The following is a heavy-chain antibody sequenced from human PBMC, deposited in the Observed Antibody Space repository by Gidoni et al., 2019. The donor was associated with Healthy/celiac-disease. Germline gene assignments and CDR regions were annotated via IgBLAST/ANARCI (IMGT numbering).Heavy chain of an antibody. J-gene: IGHJ3*02. CDR2: IIPIFGTA. Sequence: QVQLVQSGAEVKKPGSSVKVSCKASGATFSSYAISWVRQAPGQGLEWMGGIIPIFGTANYAQKFQGRVTITADESTSTAYMELSSLRSEDTAVYYCARASMVRGVIIRGGAFDIWGQGTMVTVSS. V-gene: IGHV1-69*01. CDR1: GATFSSYA. CDR3: ARASMVRGVIIRGGAFDI. D-gene: IGHD3-10*01.